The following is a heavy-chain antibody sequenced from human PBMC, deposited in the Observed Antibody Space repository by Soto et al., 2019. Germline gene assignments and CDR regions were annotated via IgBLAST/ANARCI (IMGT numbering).Heavy chain of an antibody. CDR1: GFTFSSYA. CDR2: ISYDGSNK. V-gene: IGHV3-30-3*01. CDR3: ARDLLRASAYYYYGMDV. J-gene: IGHJ6*02. Sequence: HPGGSLRLSCAASGFTFSSYAMHWVRQAPGKGLEWVAVISYDGSNKYYADSVKGRFTISRDNSKNTLYLQMNSLRAEDTAVYYCARDLLRASAYYYYGMDVWGQGTTVTVSS.